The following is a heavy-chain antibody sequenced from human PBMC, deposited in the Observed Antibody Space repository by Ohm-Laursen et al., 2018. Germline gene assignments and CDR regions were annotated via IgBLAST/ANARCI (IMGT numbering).Heavy chain of an antibody. V-gene: IGHV4-59*01. CDR3: ARGYYYDSSGYFYYYYGMDV. J-gene: IGHJ6*02. D-gene: IGHD3-22*01. Sequence: SQTLSLTCPVSGGSISSYYWSWIRQPPGKGLEWIGYIYYTGSTMYHPSLKSRVTISIDTSKNQLYLKLSSVTAADTAVYYCARGYYYDSSGYFYYYYGMDVWGQGTTVTVSS. CDR2: IYYTGST. CDR1: GGSISSYY.